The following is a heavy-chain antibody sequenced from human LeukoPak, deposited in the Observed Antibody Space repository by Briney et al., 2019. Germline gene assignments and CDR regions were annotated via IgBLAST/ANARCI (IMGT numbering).Heavy chain of an antibody. J-gene: IGHJ4*02. CDR3: ARDYRGTGSYFDY. D-gene: IGHD3-10*01. CDR2: IYHSGSI. V-gene: IGHV4-4*02. CDR1: GGSISSSNW. Sequence: SGTLSLTCAVSGGSISSSNWWSWVRQPPGKGLEWIGEIYHSGSINYNPSLKSRVTISVDKSKNQLSLKLSSVTAADTAVYYCARDYRGTGSYFDYWGQGTLVTVSS.